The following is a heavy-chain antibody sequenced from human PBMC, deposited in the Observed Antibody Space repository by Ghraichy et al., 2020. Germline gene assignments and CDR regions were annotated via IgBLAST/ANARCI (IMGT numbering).Heavy chain of an antibody. CDR1: GDSVSSNGAA. Sequence: QTLSLTCDISGDSVSSNGAAWNWIRQSPSRGLEWLGRAYFWSKWSNDYAVSVRGRITINPDTPKNQFSLQLNSLTPEDTAVYYCARGRNHAFDYWGQGTLVTVSS. CDR2: AYFWSKWSN. CDR3: ARGRNHAFDY. J-gene: IGHJ4*02. D-gene: IGHD1-14*01. V-gene: IGHV6-1*01.